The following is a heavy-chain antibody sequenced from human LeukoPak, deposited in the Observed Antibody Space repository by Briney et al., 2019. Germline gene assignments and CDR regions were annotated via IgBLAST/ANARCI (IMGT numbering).Heavy chain of an antibody. D-gene: IGHD3-22*01. CDR2: ISSSSSYI. V-gene: IGHV3-21*01. Sequence: GGSLRLSCVASGFTFSSYSINWVRQAPGKGLEWFSSISSSSSYIYYADSVKGRFTISRDNAKNSLYLQMNSLRAEDTAVYYCARDFYDSSGYYYARSFDYWGQGTLVTVSS. J-gene: IGHJ4*02. CDR3: ARDFYDSSGYYYARSFDY. CDR1: GFTFSSYS.